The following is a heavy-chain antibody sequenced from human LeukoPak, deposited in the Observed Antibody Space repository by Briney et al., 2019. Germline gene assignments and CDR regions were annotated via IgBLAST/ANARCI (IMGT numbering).Heavy chain of an antibody. CDR1: GGSITNGGYY. J-gene: IGHJ6*03. CDR3: AREPRDWYYMDV. D-gene: IGHD2-21*01. V-gene: IGHV4-61*02. CDR2: IYTTGNT. Sequence: TLSLTCTVSGGSITNGGYYWSWIRQPAGKGLEWIGRIYTTGNTNYNPSLKSRVTISVDTSKNQFSLKLSSVTAADTAVYYCAREPRDWYYMDVWGKGTTVTISS.